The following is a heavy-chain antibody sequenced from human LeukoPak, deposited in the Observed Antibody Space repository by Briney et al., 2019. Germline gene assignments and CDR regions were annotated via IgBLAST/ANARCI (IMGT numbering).Heavy chain of an antibody. J-gene: IGHJ5*02. V-gene: IGHV1-2*02. CDR3: ARDYYDSSGYYYLNWFDP. D-gene: IGHD3-22*01. Sequence: ASVKVSCKASGYAFTGYYMHWVRQAPGQGLEWMGWINPNSGGTNYAQKFQGRVTMTRDISTSTDYMELTSLTSDDTAVYYCARDYYDSSGYYYLNWFDPWGQGTLVTVSS. CDR1: GYAFTGYY. CDR2: INPNSGGT.